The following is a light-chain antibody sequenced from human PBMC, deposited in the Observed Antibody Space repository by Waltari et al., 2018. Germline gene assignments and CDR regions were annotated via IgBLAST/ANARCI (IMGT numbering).Light chain of an antibody. CDR3: QQYYSTPRT. CDR1: QRVLYSSNNKNY. CDR2: WAS. V-gene: IGKV4-1*01. Sequence: DIVMTQSPDSLAVSLGERATINCKSRQRVLYSSNNKNYIAWYQQQPGQPPKLLIYWASTREFGVPDRFSGSGTGTDFTLTISSLQAEDVAVYYCQQYYSTPRTFGQGTRLEIK. J-gene: IGKJ5*01.